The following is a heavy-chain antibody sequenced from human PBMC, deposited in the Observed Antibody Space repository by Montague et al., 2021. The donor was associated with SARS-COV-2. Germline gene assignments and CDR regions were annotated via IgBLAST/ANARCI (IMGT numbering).Heavy chain of an antibody. CDR1: GDSISCLY. Sequence: SETLSLTCTVSGDSISCLYWSWIRQPAGKGLEWIGRVSASGSTNYNPSLNSRVTMSVDTSKKQFPLRLSPVTAADTAVYYFARDVVAAPGTFDYWGQGTLVTVSS. CDR3: ARDVVAAPGTFDY. D-gene: IGHD6-13*01. V-gene: IGHV4-4*07. J-gene: IGHJ4*02. CDR2: VSASGST.